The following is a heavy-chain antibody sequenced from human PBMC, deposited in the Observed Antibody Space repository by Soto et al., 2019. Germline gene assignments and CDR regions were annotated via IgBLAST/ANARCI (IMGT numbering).Heavy chain of an antibody. J-gene: IGHJ4*02. V-gene: IGHV5-51*01. CDR3: ARLLDGYIDY. CDR1: GYRFTNNW. CDR2: IYPADSDT. Sequence: GESLKISCKGSGYRFTNNWIGWVRQMPGKGLEWMGIIYPADSDTTYSPSFQGQVTISADKSISTTYLQWSSLKASDTARYYCARLLDGYIDYWGQGTRVTVSS.